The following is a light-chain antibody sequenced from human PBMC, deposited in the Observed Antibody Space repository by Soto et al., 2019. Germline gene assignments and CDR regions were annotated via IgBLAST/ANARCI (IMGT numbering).Light chain of an antibody. CDR1: QGISDY. V-gene: IGKV1-39*01. Sequence: DIRMTQSPSSLSASVGDTVTISCWASQGISDYLSWFQHKPGEAPKLLIYTASSLQGGVPLRFSGAGSRTDFSLTISGLQPEDSATYYCQQTYTFPWTFGQGTRVDIK. CDR3: QQTYTFPWT. J-gene: IGKJ1*01. CDR2: TAS.